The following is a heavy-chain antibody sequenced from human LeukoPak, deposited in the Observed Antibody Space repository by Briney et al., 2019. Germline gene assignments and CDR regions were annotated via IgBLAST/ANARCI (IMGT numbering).Heavy chain of an antibody. CDR1: GYTFTSYY. J-gene: IGHJ4*02. D-gene: IGHD3-22*01. CDR2: INPSGGSR. CDR3: ARSHSYYYDSSGYYSDY. V-gene: IGHV1-46*01. Sequence: GASVKVSCKASGYTFTSYYMHWVRQAPGQGLEWMGIINPSGGSRSYAQKFQGRVTMTRDTSTSTVYMELSSLRSEDTAVYYCARSHSYYYDSSGYYSDYWGREPCHRLL.